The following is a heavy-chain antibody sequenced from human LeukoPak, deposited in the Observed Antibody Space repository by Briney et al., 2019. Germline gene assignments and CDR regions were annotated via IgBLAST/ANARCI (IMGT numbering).Heavy chain of an antibody. D-gene: IGHD6-13*01. J-gene: IGHJ4*02. CDR1: GGSISSYY. CDR3: ARGVYIAAAQYAY. CDR2: IYYSGTT. V-gene: IGHV4-59*01. Sequence: QSSETLSLTCTVSGGSISSYYWSWIRQPPGKGLEWIGYIYYSGTTNYNPSLKSRVTISVDTSKNQFSLKLSSVTAADTAVYYCARGVYIAAAQYAYWGQGTLVTVSS.